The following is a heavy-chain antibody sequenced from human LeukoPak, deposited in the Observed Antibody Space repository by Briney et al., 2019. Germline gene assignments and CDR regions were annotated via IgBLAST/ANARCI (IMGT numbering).Heavy chain of an antibody. V-gene: IGHV1-8*01. CDR3: TRSRAAAGPIFDY. CDR2: MNPGSGNT. Sequence: ASVKVSCKASGYTFTSYDINWVRQATGQGLEWMGWMNPGSGNTGYAQKFQGRVTMTRNTSISTVYMEVSGLRSEDTAVYYCTRSRAAAGPIFDYWGQGTLVTVSS. J-gene: IGHJ4*02. D-gene: IGHD6-13*01. CDR1: GYTFTSYD.